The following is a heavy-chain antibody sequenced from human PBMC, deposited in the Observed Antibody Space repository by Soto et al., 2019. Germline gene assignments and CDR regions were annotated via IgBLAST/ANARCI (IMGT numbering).Heavy chain of an antibody. V-gene: IGHV4-59*01. J-gene: IGHJ4*02. D-gene: IGHD4-17*01. Sequence: SETLSLTCTVSGGSISSYYWIWIRQPPGKGLEWIGYISYSGSTNYNPSLKSRPTISVDTSKNQFSLKLRSVTAADTAVYYCARASPYGDYALDYWGQGTLVTVS. CDR3: ARASPYGDYALDY. CDR2: ISYSGST. CDR1: GGSISSYY.